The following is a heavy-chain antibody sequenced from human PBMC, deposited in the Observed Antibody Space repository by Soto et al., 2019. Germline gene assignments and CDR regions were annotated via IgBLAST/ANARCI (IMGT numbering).Heavy chain of an antibody. CDR1: GFTFSSHL. Sequence: GGSLRLACAASGFTFSSHLMHGVRQAPGQGLEWVSGISGIGGGGSTFYTDSVKGRFTISRDNSKNTLYLQMSSLRVEDTAIYYCAQTWGSYREVFDYWGHGTLVTVSS. J-gene: IGHJ4*01. CDR3: AQTWGSYREVFDY. CDR2: ISGIGGGGST. D-gene: IGHD3-16*02. V-gene: IGHV3-23*01.